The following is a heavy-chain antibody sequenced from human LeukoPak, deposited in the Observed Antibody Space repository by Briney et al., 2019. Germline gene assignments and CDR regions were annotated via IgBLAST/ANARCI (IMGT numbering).Heavy chain of an antibody. D-gene: IGHD6-19*01. CDR3: ASPQWLAF. J-gene: IGHJ4*02. V-gene: IGHV3-48*03. CDR2: ISTSGSTI. Sequence: PPGGSLRLSCVVSGITFSSYEMNWVRQAPGKGLEWVSYISTSGSTIYYADSVKGRFTISRDNAKNSLYLQMNGLRAEDTAIYYCASPQWLAFWGRGTLVTVSS. CDR1: GITFSSYE.